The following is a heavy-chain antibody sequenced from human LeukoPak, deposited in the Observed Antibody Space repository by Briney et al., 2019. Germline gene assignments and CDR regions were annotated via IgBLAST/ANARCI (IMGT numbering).Heavy chain of an antibody. CDR2: IIPIFGTA. Sequence: GASVKVSCKVSGYTLTELSMHWVRQAPGKGLEWMGGIIPIFGTANYAQKFRGRVTITADESTSTAYMELSSLRSEDTAVYYCARNRITIFGVVTPPHPFDYWGQGTLVTVSS. J-gene: IGHJ4*02. D-gene: IGHD3-3*01. CDR3: ARNRITIFGVVTPPHPFDY. V-gene: IGHV1-69*13. CDR1: GYTLTELS.